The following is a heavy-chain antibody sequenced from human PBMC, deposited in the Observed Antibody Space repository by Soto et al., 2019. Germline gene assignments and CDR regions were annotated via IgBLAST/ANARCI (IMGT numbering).Heavy chain of an antibody. D-gene: IGHD1-26*01. J-gene: IGHJ4*02. CDR1: GFTVSSNY. V-gene: IGHV3-53*04. Sequence: EVQLVESGGGLVQPGGSLRLSCAASGFTVSSNYMSWVRQAPGKGLEWVSVIYSGGSTYYADSVKGRFTISRHNSKNTLYLQMNSLRAEDTAVYYCASSEWEPTDPPPYYWGQGTLVTVSS. CDR3: ASSEWEPTDPPPYY. CDR2: IYSGGST.